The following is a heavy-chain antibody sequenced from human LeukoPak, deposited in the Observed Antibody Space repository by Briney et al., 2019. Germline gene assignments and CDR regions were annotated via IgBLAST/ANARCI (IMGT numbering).Heavy chain of an antibody. CDR2: ISADGGST. V-gene: IGHV3-64*01. J-gene: IGHJ4*02. Sequence: GGSLRLSCAASGFMFSNYDMHWVRQAPGKGLEYVSHISADGGSTYYAISVKGRFTSSRDNSKNTLYLQMGSLRAEDMAVYYCAGGRGYIYGSDYWGQGTLVTVSS. CDR1: GFMFSNYD. CDR3: AGGRGYIYGSDY. D-gene: IGHD5-18*01.